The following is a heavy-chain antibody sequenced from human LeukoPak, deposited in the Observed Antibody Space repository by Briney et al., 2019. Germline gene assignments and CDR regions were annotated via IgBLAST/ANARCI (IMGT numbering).Heavy chain of an antibody. V-gene: IGHV3-7*01. CDR1: GFTFSSHW. J-gene: IGHJ4*02. D-gene: IGHD1-26*01. Sequence: GGSLRLSCAASGFTFSSHWMSWVRQAPGKGLEWVANIKQDGSEKYYVDSVKGRFTISRDNAKNSLYLQMNSLRAEDTAVYYCVKDSPPRYSGSPPAYWGQGTLVTVSS. CDR3: VKDSPPRYSGSPPAY. CDR2: IKQDGSEK.